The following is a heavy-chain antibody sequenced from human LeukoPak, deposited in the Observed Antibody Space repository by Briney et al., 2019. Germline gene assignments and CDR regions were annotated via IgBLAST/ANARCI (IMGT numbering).Heavy chain of an antibody. CDR3: ARAGVRHAFDI. V-gene: IGHV4-59*08. CDR2: IYYSGST. J-gene: IGHJ3*02. CDR1: GGSISSYY. Sequence: SETLSLTCTVSGGSISSYYWSWIRQPPGKGLEWIGYIYYSGSTNYNPSLKSRVTISVDTSKNQFSLKLSSVTAADTAVYYCARAGVRHAFDIWGQGTMVTVSS. D-gene: IGHD3-10*01.